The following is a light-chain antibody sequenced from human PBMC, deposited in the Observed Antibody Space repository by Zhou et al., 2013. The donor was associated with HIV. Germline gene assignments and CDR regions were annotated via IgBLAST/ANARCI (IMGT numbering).Light chain of an antibody. Sequence: AIRMTQSPSSFSASTGDRVTITCRASQAISTYLAWYQQKPGKAPNLLIYAASTLQPGVPSRFSGSGSGTDFTLTISCLQSEDFATYYCQQYYDYPWTFGQGTKVEVK. CDR1: QAISTY. V-gene: IGKV1-8*01. J-gene: IGKJ1*01. CDR2: AAS. CDR3: QQYYDYPWT.